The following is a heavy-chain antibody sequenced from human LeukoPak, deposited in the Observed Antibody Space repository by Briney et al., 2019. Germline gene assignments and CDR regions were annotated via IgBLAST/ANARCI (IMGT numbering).Heavy chain of an antibody. D-gene: IGHD6-19*01. V-gene: IGHV4-4*07. CDR1: GGSISSYY. CDR3: ARGGHSSGWSPFDY. J-gene: IGHJ4*02. CDR2: IYTSGST. Sequence: PSETLSLTCTVSGGSISSYYWSWIRQPAGKGLEWIGRIYTSGSTNYNPSLKSRVTMSVDTSKNQFSPKLSSVTAADTAVYYCARGGHSSGWSPFDYWGQGTLVTVSS.